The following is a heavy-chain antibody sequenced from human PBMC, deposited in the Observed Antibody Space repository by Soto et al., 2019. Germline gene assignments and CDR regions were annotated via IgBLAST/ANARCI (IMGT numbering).Heavy chain of an antibody. CDR2: ISSSSSTI. CDR3: GGDSSGYFYPDAFDM. V-gene: IGHV3-48*02. CDR1: GFTFSRYS. D-gene: IGHD3-22*01. J-gene: IGHJ3*02. Sequence: GGSLRLSCAASGFTFSRYSMNWVRQAPGKGLEWVSYISSSSSTIYYADSVKGRFTISRDNAKNSLYLQMNSLRDEDTAVYYCGGDSSGYFYPDAFDMWGQGTMVTVSS.